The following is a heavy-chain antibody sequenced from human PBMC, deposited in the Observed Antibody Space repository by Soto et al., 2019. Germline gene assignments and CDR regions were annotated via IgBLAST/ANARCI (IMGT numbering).Heavy chain of an antibody. CDR3: ARDGGPMDYGMDV. CDR2: LLYSGTT. CDR1: GDSINRDDYY. Sequence: QVQLQESGPGLVKPSQTLSLTCTVSGDSINRDDYYWSWIRQTPGKGLEWIGYLLYSGTTHYNPSLKRRVIISQDTAKNQFSLNLTSVTAADPAVYYFARDGGPMDYGMDVWGQGTTVTVSS. D-gene: IGHD3-10*01. V-gene: IGHV4-30-4*01. J-gene: IGHJ6*02.